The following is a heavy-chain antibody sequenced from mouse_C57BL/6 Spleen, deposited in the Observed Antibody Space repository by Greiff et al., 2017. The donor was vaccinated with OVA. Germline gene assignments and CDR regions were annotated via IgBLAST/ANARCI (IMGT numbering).Heavy chain of an antibody. CDR3: ARGNFYYGSSWYYFDY. Sequence: VQLQQPGAELVRPGSSVKLSCKASGYTFTSYWMDWVKQRPGQGLEWIGNIYPSDSETHYNQKFKDKATLTVDKSSSTAYMQLSSLTSEDSAVYYCARGNFYYGSSWYYFDYWGQGTTLTVSS. CDR1: GYTFTSYW. CDR2: IYPSDSET. D-gene: IGHD1-1*01. V-gene: IGHV1-61*01. J-gene: IGHJ2*01.